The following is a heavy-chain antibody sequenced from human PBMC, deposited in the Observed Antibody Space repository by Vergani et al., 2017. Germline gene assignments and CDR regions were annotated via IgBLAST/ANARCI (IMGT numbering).Heavy chain of an antibody. J-gene: IGHJ4*02. CDR3: AIEAHDCTNGVCYRQPDY. Sequence: EVQLVESGGGLVKPGGSLRLSCAASGFTFSRYSMNWVRQAPGKGLEWVSSISSSSSYIYYADSVKGRCPISRDNAKNSLDLQRNSLRAEDTAVYYCAIEAHDCTNGVCYRQPDYWAGEPWSPSPQ. CDR2: ISSSSSYI. V-gene: IGHV3-21*01. D-gene: IGHD2-8*01. CDR1: GFTFSRYS.